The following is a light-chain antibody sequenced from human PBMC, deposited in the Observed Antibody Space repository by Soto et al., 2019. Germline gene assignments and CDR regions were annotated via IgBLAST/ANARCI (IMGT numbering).Light chain of an antibody. V-gene: IGKV3-11*01. J-gene: IGKJ4*01. CDR2: DAS. Sequence: IVLTQSPATLSVSPGERATLSCRASQSVNRFLVWYQQKPGQAPRLLIYDASSRAAGIPARFSGSGSGTDFTLTIISLEPEDFAVYYCQQRYNWPLTFGGGTKVEIK. CDR3: QQRYNWPLT. CDR1: QSVNRF.